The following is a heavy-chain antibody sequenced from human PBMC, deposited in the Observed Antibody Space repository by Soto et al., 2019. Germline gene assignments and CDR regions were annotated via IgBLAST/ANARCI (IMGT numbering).Heavy chain of an antibody. CDR1: GGTFSSYA. CDR3: ARQEMATRYYFDY. J-gene: IGHJ4*02. Sequence: GASVKGSCEASGGTFSSYAISWGRQAPGQGLEWMGGIIPIFGTANYAQKFQGRVTITADESTSTAYMELSSLRSEDTAVYYCARQEMATRYYFDYWGQGTLVTVSS. CDR2: IIPIFGTA. V-gene: IGHV1-69*13. D-gene: IGHD5-12*01.